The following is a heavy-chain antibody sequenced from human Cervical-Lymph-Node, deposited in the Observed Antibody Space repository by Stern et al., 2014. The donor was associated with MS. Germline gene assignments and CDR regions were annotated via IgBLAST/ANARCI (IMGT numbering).Heavy chain of an antibody. V-gene: IGHV3-7*01. J-gene: IGHJ6*02. CDR2: IKQDGSER. CDR3: ARDCGSGSCYQTKYYYGVDV. CDR1: GFSLSSYW. Sequence: EVQLEESGGGLVQPGGSLRLSCAGSGFSLSSYWMSWVRQAPGKGPELVATIKQDGSERYYVDSVKGRFTISRDNSKNSVFLQMNSLRVDDTSVYYCARDCGSGSCYQTKYYYGVDVWGQGTTVIVSS. D-gene: IGHD2-15*01.